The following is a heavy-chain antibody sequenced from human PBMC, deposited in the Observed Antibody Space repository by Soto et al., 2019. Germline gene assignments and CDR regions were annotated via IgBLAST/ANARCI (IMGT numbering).Heavy chain of an antibody. D-gene: IGHD2-15*01. V-gene: IGHV3-11*01. CDR2: ISSSGSTI. CDR1: GFTFSDYY. J-gene: IGHJ4*02. CDR3: ARGTRGYCSGGSCYSPLYYFDY. Sequence: GGSLRLSCAASGFTFSDYYMSWIRQAPGKGLEWVSYISSSGSTIYYADSVKGRFTISRDNAKNSLYLQMNSLRAEDTAVYYCARGTRGYCSGGSCYSPLYYFDYWGQGTLVTVSS.